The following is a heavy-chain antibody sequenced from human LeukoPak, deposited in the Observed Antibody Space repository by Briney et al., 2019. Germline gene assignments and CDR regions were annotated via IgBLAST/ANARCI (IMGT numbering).Heavy chain of an antibody. D-gene: IGHD2-2*02. CDR3: AKSTHYCSSTSCYTYYSGMDV. J-gene: IGHJ6*02. CDR1: GFTFSSYA. CDR2: ISYDGSNK. V-gene: IGHV3-30*04. Sequence: GGSLRLSCAASGFTFSSYAMHWVRQAPGKGLEWVGVISYDGSNKYYADSVKGRFTISRDNSTHPLYLQMNSLSAEDTAVSYCAKSTHYCSSTSCYTYYSGMDVWGQGTTVTVSS.